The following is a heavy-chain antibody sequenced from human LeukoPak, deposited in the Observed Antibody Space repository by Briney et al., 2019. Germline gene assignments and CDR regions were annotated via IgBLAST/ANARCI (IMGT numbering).Heavy chain of an antibody. CDR2: ISSSGSTI. Sequence: GGSLRLSCAASGFTFSDYYMSWIRQAPGKGLEWVSYISSSGSTIYYADSVKGRFTISRDNAKNSLYPQMNSLRAEDTAVYYCARDSSSWYYYYGMDVWGQGTTVTVSS. J-gene: IGHJ6*02. V-gene: IGHV3-11*01. D-gene: IGHD6-13*01. CDR3: ARDSSSWYYYYGMDV. CDR1: GFTFSDYY.